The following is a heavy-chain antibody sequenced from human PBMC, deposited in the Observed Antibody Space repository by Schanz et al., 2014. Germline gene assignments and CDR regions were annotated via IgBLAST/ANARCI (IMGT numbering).Heavy chain of an antibody. J-gene: IGHJ5*02. CDR1: GYSFSTYA. CDR2: INPSGGGT. V-gene: IGHV1-46*01. Sequence: QVHLVQSESELKNPGASVKVSCKTSGYSFSTYAMNWVRQAPGQGLEWMGIINPSGGGTSYALRFQDRVTVTRDTSRSTVYMELTSLRSEDTAVYFCAREVGLYDRGWFDPWGQGTLVTVSS. CDR3: AREVGLYDRGWFDP. D-gene: IGHD3-22*01.